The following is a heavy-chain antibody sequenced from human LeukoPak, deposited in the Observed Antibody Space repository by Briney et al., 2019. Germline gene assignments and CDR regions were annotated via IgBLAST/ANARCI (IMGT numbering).Heavy chain of an antibody. CDR3: ARDYSSGWYGDAFDI. CDR2: ISSSSSYI. D-gene: IGHD6-19*01. CDR1: GFTFSSYS. V-gene: IGHV3-21*01. J-gene: IGHJ3*02. Sequence: GGSLRLSCAASGFTFSSYSMNWVRQAPGKGLEWVSSISSSSSYIYYADSVKGRFTISRDNAKNSLYLQMNSLRAEDTAVYYCARDYSSGWYGDAFDIWGQGTMVTVSS.